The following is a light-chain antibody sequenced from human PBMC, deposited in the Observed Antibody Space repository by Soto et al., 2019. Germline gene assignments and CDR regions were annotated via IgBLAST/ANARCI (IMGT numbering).Light chain of an antibody. CDR1: NIGSKS. CDR3: QVWDSSSDHPYV. CDR2: YDS. V-gene: IGLV3-21*04. J-gene: IGLJ1*01. Sequence: SYELTQPPSVSVAPGKTARITCGGNNIGSKSVHWYQQKPGQAPVLVIYYDSDRPSGIPARFSGSNSGNTATLTISRVEAGDEAEYYCQVWDSSSDHPYVFGTGTKLTVL.